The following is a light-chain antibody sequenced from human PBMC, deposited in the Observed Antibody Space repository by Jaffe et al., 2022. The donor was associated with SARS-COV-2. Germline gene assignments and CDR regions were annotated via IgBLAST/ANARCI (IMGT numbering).Light chain of an antibody. CDR2: KDS. V-gene: IGLV3-27*01. Sequence: SYELTQPSSVSVSPGQTARITCSGDILADRYTRWYQQKPGQAPVLVIYKDSERPSGIPGRFSGSSSGTTVTLTISGAQVEDEADYYCFSAPDNNWVFGGGTKLTVL. CDR1: ILADRY. J-gene: IGLJ3*02. CDR3: FSAPDNNWV.